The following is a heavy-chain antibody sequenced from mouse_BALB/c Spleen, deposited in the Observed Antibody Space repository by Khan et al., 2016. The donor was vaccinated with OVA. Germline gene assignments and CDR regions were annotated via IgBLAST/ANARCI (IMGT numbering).Heavy chain of an antibody. V-gene: IGHV1-81*01. CDR2: IYPGSGYT. Sequence: QVQLQQSGPELVKPGASVRMSCNASGYTFTDFLISWVKQRAGQGLEWIGEIYPGSGYTYYNEKFKGKATLTSDRSSNTAYMEFSSLTSADSAVYFCARAGCGGFAYWGQGTLVTVSA. CDR1: GYTFTDFL. J-gene: IGHJ3*01. D-gene: IGHD3-2*02. CDR3: ARAGCGGFAY.